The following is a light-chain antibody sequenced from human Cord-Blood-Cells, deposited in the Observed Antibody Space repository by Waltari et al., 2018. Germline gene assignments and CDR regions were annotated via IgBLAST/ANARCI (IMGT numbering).Light chain of an antibody. CDR1: RYNIWAGYA. V-gene: IGLV1-40*01. CDR2: GNS. CDR3: QSYDSSLSGWV. Sequence: SVLTQPPSVSGAPGQRVTIPCTGSRYNIWAGYALPRYQQLPGTAPKLLIYGNSNRPSGVPDRFSGSKSGTSASLTISGLQAEDEADYYCQSYDSSLSGWVFGGGTKLTVL. J-gene: IGLJ3*02.